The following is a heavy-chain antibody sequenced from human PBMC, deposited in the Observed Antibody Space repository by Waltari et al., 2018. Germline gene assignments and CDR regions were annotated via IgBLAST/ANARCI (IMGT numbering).Heavy chain of an antibody. CDR3: AKALGYIAAFDI. J-gene: IGHJ3*02. Sequence: QVQLVESGGGVVQPGRSLRLSCAASGFTFSSYGMQWVGQAPGKGLEGVAVICYDGSNKYYADSVKGRFTISRDNSKNTLYLQMNSLRAEDTAMYYCAKALGYIAAFDIWSQGTMFTVSS. CDR1: GFTFSSYG. CDR2: ICYDGSNK. V-gene: IGHV3-30*18. D-gene: IGHD1-1*01.